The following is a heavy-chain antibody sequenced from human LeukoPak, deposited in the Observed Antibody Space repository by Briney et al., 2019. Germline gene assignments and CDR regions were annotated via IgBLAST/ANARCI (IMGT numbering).Heavy chain of an antibody. CDR3: AGRLLVTNDY. J-gene: IGHJ4*02. CDR1: GFTFSSYG. Sequence: PGGSLRLSCAASGFTFSSYGMHWVRQAPGKGLEWVAFIRYDGSNKYYADSVKGRFTISRDNSKNTLYLKMNCLRAEDTAVYYCAGRLLVTNDYWGQGTLVTVFS. V-gene: IGHV3-30*02. D-gene: IGHD4-23*01. CDR2: IRYDGSNK.